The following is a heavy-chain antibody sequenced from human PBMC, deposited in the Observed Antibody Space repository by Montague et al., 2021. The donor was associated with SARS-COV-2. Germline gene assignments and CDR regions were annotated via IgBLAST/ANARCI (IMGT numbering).Heavy chain of an antibody. CDR3: ALPLGGARFDP. V-gene: IGHV4-30-2*01. CDR2: IYRSGAT. CDR1: GGSISSGGYS. Sequence: TLSLTCTVSGGSISSGGYSWSWIRQPPGKGLEWIGYIYRSGATYYNPSLRSRVTMSVDRSQNHLYLRLTSVTAADTAVYYCALPLGGARFDPWGQGTLVTVSS. J-gene: IGHJ5*02. D-gene: IGHD1-26*01.